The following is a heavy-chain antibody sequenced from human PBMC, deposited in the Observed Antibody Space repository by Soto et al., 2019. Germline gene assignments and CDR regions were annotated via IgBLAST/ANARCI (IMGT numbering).Heavy chain of an antibody. CDR2: ISDTGSSH. J-gene: IGHJ4*02. CDR3: AKDRGGDCPDNSCYFGADY. D-gene: IGHD2-2*01. CDR1: GFTFISYG. V-gene: IGHV3-30*18. Sequence: PGGSLRLSCVGPGFTFISYGMHWVRQAPGKGLECVAVISDTGSSHYYAASVEGRFTISRENSKSTLSLHMDRLRVEDTAVYYCAKDRGGDCPDNSCYFGADYWGQGT.